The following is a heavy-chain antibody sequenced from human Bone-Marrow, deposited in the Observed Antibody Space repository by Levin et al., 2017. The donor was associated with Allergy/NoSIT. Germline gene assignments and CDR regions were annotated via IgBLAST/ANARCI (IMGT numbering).Heavy chain of an antibody. Sequence: ASVKVSCKGSGYTFNSHGITWVRQAPGQGLEYVGWISTYNENTNYAQKLQGRVTVTVDTSTSTVYMELRNLRSDDTAVYYCARDFYYDSTSYYAYWGQGTLVTVSS. V-gene: IGHV1-18*01. J-gene: IGHJ4*02. CDR1: GYTFNSHG. CDR2: ISTYNENT. D-gene: IGHD3-22*01. CDR3: ARDFYYDSTSYYAY.